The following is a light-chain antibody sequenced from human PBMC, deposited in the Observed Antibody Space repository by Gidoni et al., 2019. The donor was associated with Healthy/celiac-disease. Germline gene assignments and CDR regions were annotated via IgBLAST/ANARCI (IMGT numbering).Light chain of an antibody. CDR2: WAS. Sequence: DIVMTQSPDSLAVSLGERATIHCKSSQSVLYSSNNKNYLAWYQQKPGQPPKLLIYWASTRESGVPDRFSGSGSGTDFTLTISSLQAEDVAVYYCQQYYSTPCSFXQXTKLEIK. V-gene: IGKV4-1*01. J-gene: IGKJ2*04. CDR1: QSVLYSSNNKNY. CDR3: QQYYSTPCS.